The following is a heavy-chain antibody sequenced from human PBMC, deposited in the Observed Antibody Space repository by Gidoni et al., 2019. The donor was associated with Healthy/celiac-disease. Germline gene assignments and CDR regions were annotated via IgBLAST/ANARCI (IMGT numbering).Heavy chain of an antibody. V-gene: IGHV1-8*01. D-gene: IGHD6-6*01. Sequence: QVQLVQSGAEVKKHGASVTVSCTASGHTFPRYDINWVRQATGQGLEWMGWMNPNSGNTGYAQKFQGRVTMTRNTSISTAYMELSSLRSEDTAVYYCARGIIAARPPYYYGMDVWGQGTTVTVSS. CDR2: MNPNSGNT. CDR1: GHTFPRYD. J-gene: IGHJ6*02. CDR3: ARGIIAARPPYYYGMDV.